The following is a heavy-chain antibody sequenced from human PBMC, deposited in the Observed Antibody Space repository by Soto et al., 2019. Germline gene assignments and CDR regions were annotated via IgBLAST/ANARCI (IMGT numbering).Heavy chain of an antibody. J-gene: IGHJ4*01. CDR1: NYHFINFG. D-gene: IGHD3-16*01. Sequence: QVRLVQSGAEVKKPGASVKVYCKASNYHFINFGISWVRQAPGKGLEWLGWITTFNGKTNYAQKVQGRITITADTSPTTSYMDSGALILDARPAYSCVGDRFRNLVPPAADYWGQGTLVTVSS. CDR3: VGDRFRNLVPPAADY. V-gene: IGHV1-18*01. CDR2: ITTFNGKT.